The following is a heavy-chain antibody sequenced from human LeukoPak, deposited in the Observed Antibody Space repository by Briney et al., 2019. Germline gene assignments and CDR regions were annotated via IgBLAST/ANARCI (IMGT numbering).Heavy chain of an antibody. CDR1: GGSISSSSYY. Sequence: SETLPLTCTVSGGSISSSSYYWGWIRQPPGKGLEWIGSIYYSESTYYNPSLKSRVTISVDTSKNQFSLKLSSVTAADTAVYYCARESDIVVVPADKGWFDPWGQGTLVTVSS. V-gene: IGHV4-39*01. D-gene: IGHD2-2*01. J-gene: IGHJ5*02. CDR3: ARESDIVVVPADKGWFDP. CDR2: IYYSEST.